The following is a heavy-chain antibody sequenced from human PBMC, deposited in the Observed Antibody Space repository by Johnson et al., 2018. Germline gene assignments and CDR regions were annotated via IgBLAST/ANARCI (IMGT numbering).Heavy chain of an antibody. J-gene: IGHJ6*02. CDR1: GFTFSDYY. D-gene: IGHD2-2*01. CDR3: ASDRGGYCSSTSCYWGYGMEV. Sequence: QVQLRESGGGLVQPGGSLRLSCAASGFTFSDYYMSWIRQAPGKGLEWVSYISSSGSTIYYADSVTGRFTISRDNAKNSLYPQRNSLRAEDTAGYYWASDRGGYCSSTSCYWGYGMEVWGQGTTVTVSS. V-gene: IGHV3-11*04. CDR2: ISSSGSTI.